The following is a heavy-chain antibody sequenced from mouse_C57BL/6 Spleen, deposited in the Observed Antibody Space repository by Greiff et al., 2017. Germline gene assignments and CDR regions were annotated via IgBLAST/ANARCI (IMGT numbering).Heavy chain of an antibody. CDR1: GYTFTSYW. J-gene: IGHJ1*03. V-gene: IGHV1-53*01. D-gene: IGHD1-1*01. Sequence: QVQLQQPGAELVKPGASVKLSCKASGYTFTSYWMHWVKQRPGQGLEWIGNINPSNGGTNYNEKFKSKATLTVDKSSSAAYMQLSSLTSEDSAVYYCARDYYYYDSSQAHLYFDVWGTGTTVTVSS. CDR3: ARDYYYYDSSQAHLYFDV. CDR2: INPSNGGT.